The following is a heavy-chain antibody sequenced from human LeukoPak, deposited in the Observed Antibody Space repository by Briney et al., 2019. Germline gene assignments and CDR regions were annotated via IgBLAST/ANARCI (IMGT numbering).Heavy chain of an antibody. J-gene: IGHJ3*01. CDR2: IHNTGSST. CDR3: ARVGYYFVLGSLPGGQAFDV. CDR1: GFTFRYYQ. V-gene: IGHV3-11*04. Sequence: GESLRHACGRSGFTFRYYQMIWVREAPGKGLGWVAYIHNTGSSTCNPDSVKRRLIHSMDNDKNSLCLDMINQRGEDTALYYCARVGYYFVLGSLPGGQAFDVWRHGTMVSVPS. D-gene: IGHD3-10*01.